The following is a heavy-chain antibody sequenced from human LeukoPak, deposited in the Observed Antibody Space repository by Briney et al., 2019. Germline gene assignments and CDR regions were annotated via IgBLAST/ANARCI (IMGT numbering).Heavy chain of an antibody. CDR3: ARSPFDWLFVFDP. V-gene: IGHV4-59*01. D-gene: IGHD3-9*01. J-gene: IGHJ5*02. Sequence: SETLSLTCTVSGGSISSYYWGWIRQPPGKGLEWIGYIYYSGSTNYNSSLKSRVTISVDTSKNQFSLKLSSVTAADTAVYYCARSPFDWLFVFDPWGQGTLVTVSS. CDR2: IYYSGST. CDR1: GGSISSYY.